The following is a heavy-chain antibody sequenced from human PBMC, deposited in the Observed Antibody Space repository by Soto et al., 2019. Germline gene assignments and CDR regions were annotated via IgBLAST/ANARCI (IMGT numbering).Heavy chain of an antibody. CDR2: ISWNSDNI. J-gene: IGHJ4*02. D-gene: IGHD2-2*01. CDR3: VKDRQSTWRPTVGLDY. CDR1: GFIFGDYA. V-gene: IGHV3-9*01. Sequence: EVQLVESGGGLVQPGRSLRLSCAASGFIFGDYAMHWVRQAPGKGLEWVSGISWNSDNIGYADSVKGRFTISRDNAKNSLYLQMNSLRVEDTALFYCVKDRQSTWRPTVGLDYWGQGTLVTVSS.